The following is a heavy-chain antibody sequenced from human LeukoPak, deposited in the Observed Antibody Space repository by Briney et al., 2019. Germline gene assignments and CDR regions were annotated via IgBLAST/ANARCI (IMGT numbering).Heavy chain of an antibody. J-gene: IGHJ5*02. Sequence: GGSLRLSCASSGFTFSSYGMHGVRQAPGKGLEWVAFIRYDGSNKYYVDSVKGRFTISRDNSKNTLYLQMNSLRAEDTAVYYCAKDQKFEGYCSSGTCYSNPWGQGTLVTVSS. CDR3: AKDQKFEGYCSSGTCYSNP. CDR1: GFTFSSYG. CDR2: IRYDGSNK. V-gene: IGHV3-30*02. D-gene: IGHD2-15*01.